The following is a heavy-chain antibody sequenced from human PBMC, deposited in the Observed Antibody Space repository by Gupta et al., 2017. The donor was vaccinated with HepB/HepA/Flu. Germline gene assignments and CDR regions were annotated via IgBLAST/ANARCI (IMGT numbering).Heavy chain of an antibody. J-gene: IGHJ4*02. CDR2: ISYDGSNK. Sequence: QVQLVESGGGVVQPGRSLRLSCAASGFTFSRYAMHWVRQAPGKGLEWVAVISYDGSNKYYADSVKGRFTISRDNSKNTLYLQMNSLRAEDTAVYYCARDQLVLNYFDYWGQGTLVTVSS. D-gene: IGHD6-13*01. CDR3: ARDQLVLNYFDY. V-gene: IGHV3-30-3*01. CDR1: GFTFSRYA.